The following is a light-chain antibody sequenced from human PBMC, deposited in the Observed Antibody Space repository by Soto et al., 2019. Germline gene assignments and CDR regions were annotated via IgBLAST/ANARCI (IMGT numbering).Light chain of an antibody. CDR1: SSDVGNYNY. V-gene: IGLV2-14*01. CDR2: DVN. Sequence: QSALTQPASVSGSPGQSITISCTGTSSDVGNYNYVSWYQQHPGKAPKVMIYDVNNRPSGVSNRFSGSKSGNTASLTISGLQAEDEADYYCSSYTSNSPVVFGGGTQLTVL. CDR3: SSYTSNSPVV. J-gene: IGLJ2*01.